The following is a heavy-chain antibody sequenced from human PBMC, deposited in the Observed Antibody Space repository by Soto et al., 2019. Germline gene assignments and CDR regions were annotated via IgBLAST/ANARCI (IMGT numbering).Heavy chain of an antibody. D-gene: IGHD3-3*01. CDR1: GYTLTELS. V-gene: IGHV1-24*01. CDR3: ATGLTIFGVVLASDI. Sequence: ASVKVSCKVSGYTLTELSMHWVRQAPGKGLEWMGGFDPEDGETIYAQKFQGRVTMTEDTSTDTAYMELSSLRSEDTAVYYCATGLTIFGVVLASDIWGQGTMVTVSS. J-gene: IGHJ3*02. CDR2: FDPEDGET.